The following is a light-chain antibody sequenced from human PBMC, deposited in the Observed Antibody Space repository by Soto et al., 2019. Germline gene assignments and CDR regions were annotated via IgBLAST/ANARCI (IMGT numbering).Light chain of an antibody. CDR1: SSDVGGYNY. CDR2: EVS. Sequence: QSARTQPPSASRSPGQSVTISCTGTSSDVGGYNYVSWYQQHPGKAPKLMIYEVSKRPSGVPDRFSGSKSGNTASLTVSGLQAEDEADYYCSSYAGSNNLGVFGTGTKLTVL. V-gene: IGLV2-8*02. CDR3: SSYAGSNNLGV. J-gene: IGLJ1*01.